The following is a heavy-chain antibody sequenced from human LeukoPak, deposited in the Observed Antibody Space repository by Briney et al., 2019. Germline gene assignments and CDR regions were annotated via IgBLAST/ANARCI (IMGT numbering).Heavy chain of an antibody. V-gene: IGHV5-51*01. CDR3: ARRGYTNGWFDP. D-gene: IGHD5-18*01. CDR1: GYTFTDYG. J-gene: IGHJ5*02. CDR2: IYPGDSDT. Sequence: GASVKVSCKTSGYTFTDYGISWVRQAPGQGLEWLGNIYPGDSDTRYSPSFQGQVTISADKSISTAYLQWGSLKASDTAMYYCARRGYTNGWFDPWGQGTLVTVSS.